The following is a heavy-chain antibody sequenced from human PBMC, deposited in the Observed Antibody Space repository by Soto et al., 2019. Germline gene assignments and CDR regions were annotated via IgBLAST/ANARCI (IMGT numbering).Heavy chain of an antibody. CDR3: AKKGAVGAPYFYDY. Sequence: EVQLLESGGGLVQPGGYLRLSCAASGFTFSSYAMSWVRQAPGKGLEWVSAISGGRGSTHYADSVKGRFTISRDTSKNTLYLQMNSLRAADTAVYYCAKKGAVGAPYFYDYWCQGALVTVSS. CDR2: ISGGRGST. D-gene: IGHD1-26*01. CDR1: GFTFSSYA. J-gene: IGHJ4*02. V-gene: IGHV3-23*01.